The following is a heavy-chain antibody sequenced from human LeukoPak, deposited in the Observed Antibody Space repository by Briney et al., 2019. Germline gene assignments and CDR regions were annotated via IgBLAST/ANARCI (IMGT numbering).Heavy chain of an antibody. CDR3: ARASAFYYDSSGYYLAPLDY. D-gene: IGHD3-22*01. CDR2: INPNSGGT. Sequence: ASVKVSCKASGYTFTGYYMHWVRQAPGQGLEWMGWINPNSGGTNYAQKFQGWVTMTRDTSISTAYMELSRLRSDDTAVYYCARASAFYYDSSGYYLAPLDYWGQGTLVTVSS. V-gene: IGHV1-2*04. CDR1: GYTFTGYY. J-gene: IGHJ4*02.